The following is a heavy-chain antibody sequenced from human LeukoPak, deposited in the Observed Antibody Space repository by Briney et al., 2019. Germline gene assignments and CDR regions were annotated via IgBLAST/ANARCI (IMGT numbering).Heavy chain of an antibody. J-gene: IGHJ6*02. CDR3: ASGASLGGYYYGMDV. CDR2: IYYSGST. D-gene: IGHD3-16*01. CDR1: GGSISSYY. V-gene: IGHV4-59*08. Sequence: SETLSLTCTVSGGSISSYYWSWIRQPPGKGLEWTGYIYYSGSTNYNPSLKSRVTISVDTSKNQFSLKLSSVTAADTAVYYCASGASLGGYYYGMDVWGQGTTVTVSS.